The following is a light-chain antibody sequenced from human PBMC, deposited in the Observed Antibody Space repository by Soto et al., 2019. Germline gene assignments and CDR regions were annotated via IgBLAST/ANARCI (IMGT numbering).Light chain of an antibody. CDR3: GTWDSSLPAAV. CDR2: DTN. CDR1: SSNIGSNY. V-gene: IGLV1-51*01. Sequence: QSVLTQPPSVSAAPGQKVTISCSGSSSNIGSNYVSWYQQLPGTAPTLLIYDTNKRPSGIPDRFSGSKSGTSATLGITGLQTGDEADYYCGTWDSSLPAAVFGGGTQLTVL. J-gene: IGLJ2*01.